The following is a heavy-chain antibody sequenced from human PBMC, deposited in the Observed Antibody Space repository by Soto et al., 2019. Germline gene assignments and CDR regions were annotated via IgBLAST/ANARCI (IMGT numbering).Heavy chain of an antibody. CDR1: GGSISSSNW. D-gene: IGHD1-26*01. V-gene: IGHV4-4*02. CDR3: ARVSAEEGWELRMIDY. CDR2: IYHSGST. Sequence: QVQLQESGPGLVKPSGTLSLTCAVSGGSISSSNWWSWVRQPPGKGLEWIGEIYHSGSTNYNPSLKSRVTISVDKPKTQFSLKLSSATAADTAVYYCARVSAEEGWELRMIDYWGQGTLVTVSS. J-gene: IGHJ4*02.